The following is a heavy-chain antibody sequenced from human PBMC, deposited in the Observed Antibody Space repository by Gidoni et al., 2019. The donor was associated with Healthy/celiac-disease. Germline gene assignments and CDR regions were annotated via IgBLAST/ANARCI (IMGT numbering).Heavy chain of an antibody. J-gene: IGHJ6*02. V-gene: IGHV3-23*01. CDR3: AKGMGGYYYYGMDV. CDR2: ISGSGGSK. CDR1: GFSFSSYA. D-gene: IGHD3-16*01. Sequence: EVQLLESGGGLVQPGGSLRLSVAASGFSFSSYAMSWVRQAPGKGLEWVSAISGSGGSKYDADSVKGRFTISRDNSKNTLYLQMNSLRAEDTAVYYCAKGMGGYYYYGMDVWGQGTTVTVSS.